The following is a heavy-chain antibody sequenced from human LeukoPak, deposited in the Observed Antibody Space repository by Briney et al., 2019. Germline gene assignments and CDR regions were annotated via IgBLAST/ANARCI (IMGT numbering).Heavy chain of an antibody. Sequence: GRSLRLSCAASGFTFSSYGMHWVRQAPGKGLEWVAVIWYDGSNKYYADSVKGRFTISRDNSKNTLYLQMNSLRAEDTAVYYCARVPPDYYYYYGMDVWGQGTTVTVS. CDR3: ARVPPDYYYYYGMDV. CDR1: GFTFSSYG. CDR2: IWYDGSNK. V-gene: IGHV3-33*01. J-gene: IGHJ6*02.